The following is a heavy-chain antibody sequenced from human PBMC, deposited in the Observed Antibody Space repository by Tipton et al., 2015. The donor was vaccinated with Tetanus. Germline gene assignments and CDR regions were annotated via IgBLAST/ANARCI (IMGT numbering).Heavy chain of an antibody. Sequence: QSGAEVKKPGESLKTSCQGSGYSFKLYWIAWVRQMPGKGLEWMGIIYPDDSDTRYSPSFQGQVTISADKFISPAYLQWSSLQASDTAIYYCARRLGPYTGDHIWHFDVWGRGTLVTVSS. J-gene: IGHJ2*01. D-gene: IGHD3-16*01. V-gene: IGHV5-51*01. CDR3: ARRLGPYTGDHIWHFDV. CDR2: IYPDDSDT. CDR1: GYSFKLYW.